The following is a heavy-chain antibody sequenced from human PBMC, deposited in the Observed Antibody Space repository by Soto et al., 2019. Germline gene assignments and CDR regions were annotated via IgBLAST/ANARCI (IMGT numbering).Heavy chain of an antibody. V-gene: IGHV3-30-3*01. CDR1: GFSLTDYA. Sequence: QVQLVESGGGVVQPGRSLRLSCAASGFSLTDYAMHWVRQAPGKGLEWVAVISYDGTKKYYADSVEGRFTISRDDSKNTLYLQMNSLRAEDTAPYYCAGDASGGDYVPDYWGQGTLVTVSS. CDR3: AGDASGGDYVPDY. CDR2: ISYDGTKK. D-gene: IGHD4-17*01. J-gene: IGHJ4*02.